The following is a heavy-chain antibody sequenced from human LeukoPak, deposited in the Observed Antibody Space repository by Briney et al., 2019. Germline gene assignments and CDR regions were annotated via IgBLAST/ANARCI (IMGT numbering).Heavy chain of an antibody. CDR3: ARWPTSGVNYYYGMDV. CDR1: GGTFSSYA. V-gene: IGHV1-69*04. J-gene: IGHJ6*02. Sequence: ASVKVSCKASGGTFSSYAISWVRQAPGQGLEWMGRIIPIFGIANYAQKLQGRVTIPADQSPSPAHMELRSLRSEHTAVYYCARWPTSGVNYYYGMDVWGQGTTVTVSS. CDR2: IIPIFGIA. D-gene: IGHD2-8*01.